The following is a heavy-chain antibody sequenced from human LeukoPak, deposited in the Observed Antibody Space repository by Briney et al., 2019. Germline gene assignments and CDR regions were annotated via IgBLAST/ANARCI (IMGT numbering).Heavy chain of an antibody. J-gene: IGHJ4*02. CDR1: GFTFSSYG. Sequence: GGSLRLSCAASGFTFSSYGMHWVRQAPGKGLEWVAVISYDGSNKYYADSVKGRFTISRDNSKNTLYLQMNSLRAEDTGVYYCAKGSGKIDYWGQGTLVTVSS. D-gene: IGHD6-19*01. V-gene: IGHV3-30*18. CDR3: AKGSGKIDY. CDR2: ISYDGSNK.